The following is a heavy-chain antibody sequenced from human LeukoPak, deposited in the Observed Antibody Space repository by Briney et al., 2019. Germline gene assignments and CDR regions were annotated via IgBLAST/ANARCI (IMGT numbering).Heavy chain of an antibody. CDR2: MSSTSSRAI. Sequence: PGGSLRLSCAASGFTFSDYYMSWIRQAPGKGLEWVSLMSSTSSRAIYYGDSVKGRFTTSRDNAKNSLYLQMSSLRLEDTAIYYGAGRASGSYLLFWGQGILVTVSA. D-gene: IGHD6-25*01. V-gene: IGHV3-11*01. J-gene: IGHJ4*02. CDR1: GFTFSDYY. CDR3: AGRASGSYLLF.